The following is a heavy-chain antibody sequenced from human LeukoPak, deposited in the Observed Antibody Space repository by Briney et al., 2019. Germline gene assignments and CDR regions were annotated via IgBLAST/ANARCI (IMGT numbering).Heavy chain of an antibody. J-gene: IGHJ6*02. CDR2: ISHDGGTP. Sequence: PGGSLRLSCAASGFTFSSYAMSWVRQAPGKGLEWVSAISHDGGTPYYADSVKGRFTISRDSSKNTVYLQMNSLRAEDTAVYYCAKVLRTGPYYYGMDVWGQGTTVTVSS. V-gene: IGHV3-23*01. D-gene: IGHD3/OR15-3a*01. CDR1: GFTFSSYA. CDR3: AKVLRTGPYYYGMDV.